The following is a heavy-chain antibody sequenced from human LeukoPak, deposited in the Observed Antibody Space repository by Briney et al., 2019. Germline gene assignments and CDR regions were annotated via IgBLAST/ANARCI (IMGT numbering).Heavy chain of an antibody. CDR2: IHRSGST. CDR3: AKREYYDSTNYFPY. CDR1: GGSISSDNW. V-gene: IGHV4-4*02. D-gene: IGHD3-22*01. Sequence: SETLSPTCAVSGGSISSDNWWSWVRQPPGKGPEWIGEIHRSGSTNYNPSLKSRVTISVDKSKNQFSLKLSSVTAADTAVCYCAKREYYDSTNYFPYWGQGTLVTVSS. J-gene: IGHJ4*02.